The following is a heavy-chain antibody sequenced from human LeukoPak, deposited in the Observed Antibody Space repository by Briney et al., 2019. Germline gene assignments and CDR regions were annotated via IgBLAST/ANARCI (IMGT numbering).Heavy chain of an antibody. CDR2: INPSGGST. V-gene: IGHV1-46*01. J-gene: IGHJ4*02. Sequence: ASVKVSCKASGYTFTSYYMHWVRQAPGQGLEWMGKINPSGGSTSYAQEFQGRVTMTRDTSTSTVHMELSSLRSEDTAVYYCARGLRPTGIFDYWGQGTLVTVSS. D-gene: IGHD4-11*01. CDR1: GYTFTSYY. CDR3: ARGLRPTGIFDY.